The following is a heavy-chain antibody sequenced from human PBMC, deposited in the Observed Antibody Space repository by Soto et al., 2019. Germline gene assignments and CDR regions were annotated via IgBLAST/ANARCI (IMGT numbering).Heavy chain of an antibody. CDR3: ARDPPYRNYYYYGMDV. D-gene: IGHD4-4*01. CDR2: INAGNGNT. CDR1: GYTFTSYA. V-gene: IGHV1-3*01. Sequence: ASVKVSCKASGYTFTSYAMHWVRQAPGQRLEWMGWINAGNGNTKYSQKFQGRVTITRDTSASTAYMELSSLRSEDTAVYYCARDPPYRNYYYYGMDVWGQGTTVTVS. J-gene: IGHJ6*02.